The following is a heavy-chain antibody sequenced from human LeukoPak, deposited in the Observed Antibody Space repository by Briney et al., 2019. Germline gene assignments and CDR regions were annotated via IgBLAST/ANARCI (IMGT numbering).Heavy chain of an antibody. V-gene: IGHV4-31*03. D-gene: IGHD3-3*01. Sequence: PSETLSLTCTVSGGSISSGGCYWSWLRQHPGKGLEWIGYIYYSGSTYYNPSLKSRVTISVDTSKNQFSLKLSSVTAADTAVYYCARGTYYDFWSWFDPWGQGTLVTVSS. CDR3: ARGTYYDFWSWFDP. J-gene: IGHJ5*02. CDR1: GGSISSGGCY. CDR2: IYYSGST.